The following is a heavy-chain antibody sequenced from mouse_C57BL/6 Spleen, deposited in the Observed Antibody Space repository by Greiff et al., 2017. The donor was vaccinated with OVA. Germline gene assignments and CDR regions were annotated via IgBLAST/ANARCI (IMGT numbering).Heavy chain of an antibody. Sequence: QQSCKASGYTFTSYWMHWVKQRPIQGLEWIGNIDPSDSETHYNQKFKDKATLTVDKSSSTAYMQPSSLTSEDSAVYYCARGNWDEDYWGQGTTLTVSS. J-gene: IGHJ2*01. CDR2: IDPSDSET. D-gene: IGHD4-1*01. CDR3: ARGNWDEDY. V-gene: IGHV1-52*01. CDR1: GYTFTSYW.